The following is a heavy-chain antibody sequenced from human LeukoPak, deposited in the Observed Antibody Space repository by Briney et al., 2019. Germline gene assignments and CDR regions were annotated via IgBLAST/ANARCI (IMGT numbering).Heavy chain of an antibody. D-gene: IGHD6-13*01. CDR3: ARSLLVSAAGPFDY. CDR2: ISYDGSNK. V-gene: IGHV3-30-3*01. Sequence: GRSLRLSCAASGFTFSSYAMHWVRQAPGKGLEWVAVISYDGSNKYYADSVKGRFTISRDNSKNTLYLQMNSLRAEDTAVYYCARSLLVSAAGPFDYRGQGTLVTVSS. CDR1: GFTFSSYA. J-gene: IGHJ4*02.